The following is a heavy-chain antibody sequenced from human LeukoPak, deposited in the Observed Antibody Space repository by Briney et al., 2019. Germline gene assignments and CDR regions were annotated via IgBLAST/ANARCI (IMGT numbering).Heavy chain of an antibody. CDR2: IYYSGST. J-gene: IGHJ4*02. V-gene: IGHV4-59*01. CDR1: GGSISSYY. D-gene: IGHD6-6*01. Sequence: SETLSLTCTVFGGSISSYYWSWIRQPPGKGLEWIGYIYYSGSTNYNPSLKSRVTISVDTSKNQFSLKLSSVTAADTAVYYCARGEGGSSSFDYWGQGTLVTVSS. CDR3: ARGEGGSSSFDY.